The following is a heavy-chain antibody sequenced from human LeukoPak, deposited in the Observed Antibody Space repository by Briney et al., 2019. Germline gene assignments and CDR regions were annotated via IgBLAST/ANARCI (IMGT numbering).Heavy chain of an antibody. CDR2: IRSKTDGATT. D-gene: IGHD2-15*01. CDR3: TTGYHTPSHDGY. Sequence: GGSLRLSCAASGSIFSDAWMNWVRQAPGKGLEWIALIRSKTDGATTDYAAPVKGRFIISRDDSQNTLSLQMYSLKTEDTGTYFCTTGYHTPSHDGYWGQGTLVTVSS. CDR1: GSIFSDAW. J-gene: IGHJ4*02. V-gene: IGHV3-15*01.